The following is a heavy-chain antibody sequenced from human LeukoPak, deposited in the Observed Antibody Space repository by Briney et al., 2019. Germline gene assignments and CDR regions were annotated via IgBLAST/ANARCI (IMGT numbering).Heavy chain of an antibody. CDR2: ISYSGGST. Sequence: GGSLRLSCATSGFTFSSYAMTWVRQAPGKGLECVSGISYSGGSTYYADSVKGRFTITRDNSKDTLYLQMNSLRAEDTAVYYGAKETDSSGYYPFDYWGQGTLVTVSS. D-gene: IGHD3-22*01. CDR1: GFTFSSYA. J-gene: IGHJ4*02. CDR3: AKETDSSGYYPFDY. V-gene: IGHV3-23*01.